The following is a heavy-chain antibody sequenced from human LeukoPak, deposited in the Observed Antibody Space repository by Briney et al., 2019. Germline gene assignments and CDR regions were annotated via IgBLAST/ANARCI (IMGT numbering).Heavy chain of an antibody. J-gene: IGHJ4*02. D-gene: IGHD4-11*01. CDR3: AKANSNYYPEY. CDR2: IDGSGYTS. Sequence: PGGSLRLSCTASGFTFSTYAMSWVRQAPGKGLEWVSPIDGSGYTSYYADSVKGRFTISRDNSKNTLFLQMNGLRAEDTAIYYCAKANSNYYPEYWGRGTLVTVSS. CDR1: GFTFSTYA. V-gene: IGHV3-23*01.